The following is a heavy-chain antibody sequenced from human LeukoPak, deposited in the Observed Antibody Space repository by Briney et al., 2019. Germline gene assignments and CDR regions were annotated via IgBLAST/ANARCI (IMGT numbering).Heavy chain of an antibody. CDR2: ISGSGGST. J-gene: IGHJ4*02. D-gene: IGHD5-18*01. V-gene: IGHV3-23*01. Sequence: PGGSLRLSCAAPGFTFSSYAMSWVRQAPGKGLEWVSAISGSGGSTKYADSVKGRFTISRDNSKNTLYLQMSSLRAEDTAVYYCATDSGYSYVDSWGQGTLVTVSS. CDR1: GFTFSSYA. CDR3: ATDSGYSYVDS.